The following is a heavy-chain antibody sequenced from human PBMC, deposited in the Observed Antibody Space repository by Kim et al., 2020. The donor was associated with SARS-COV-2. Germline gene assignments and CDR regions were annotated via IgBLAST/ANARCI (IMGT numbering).Heavy chain of an antibody. D-gene: IGHD3-22*01. Sequence: ASVKVSCKASGYTFTSYYMHWVRQAPGQGLEWMGIINPSGGSTSYAQKFQGRVTMTRDTSTSTVYMELSSLRSEDTAVYYCARDRFYDSSGYHPSYYYYYGMDVWGQGTTVTVSS. V-gene: IGHV1-46*01. CDR3: ARDRFYDSSGYHPSYYYYYGMDV. J-gene: IGHJ6*02. CDR2: INPSGGST. CDR1: GYTFTSYY.